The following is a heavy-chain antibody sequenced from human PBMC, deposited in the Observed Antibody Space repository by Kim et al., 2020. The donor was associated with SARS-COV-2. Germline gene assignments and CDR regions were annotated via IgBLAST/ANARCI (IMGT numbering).Heavy chain of an antibody. J-gene: IGHJ6*02. V-gene: IGHV3-53*01. D-gene: IGHD4-17*01. Sequence: GGSLRLSCAASGFTVSSNYMSWVRQAPGKGLEWVSVIYSGGSTYYADSVKGRFTISRDNSKNTLYLQMNSLRAEDTAVYYCARVPVGFYGDYNYYYGMDVWGQGTTVTVSS. CDR1: GFTVSSNY. CDR3: ARVPVGFYGDYNYYYGMDV. CDR2: IYSGGST.